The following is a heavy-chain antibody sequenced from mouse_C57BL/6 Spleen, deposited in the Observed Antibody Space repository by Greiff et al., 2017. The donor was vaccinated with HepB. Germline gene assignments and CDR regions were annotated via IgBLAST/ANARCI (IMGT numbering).Heavy chain of an antibody. Sequence: EVQLQQSGPELVKPGASVKMSCKASGYTFTDYNMHWVKQSHGKSLEWIGYINPNNGGTSYNQKFKGKATLTVNKSYSTAYMELRSLTSEDSAVYYCARDYYGSSYVYWGQGTLVTVSA. CDR2: INPNNGGT. CDR1: GYTFTDYN. V-gene: IGHV1-22*01. CDR3: ARDYYGSSYVY. D-gene: IGHD1-1*01. J-gene: IGHJ3*01.